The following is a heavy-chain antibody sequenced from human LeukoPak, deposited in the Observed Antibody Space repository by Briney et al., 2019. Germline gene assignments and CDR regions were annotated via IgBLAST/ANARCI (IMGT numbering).Heavy chain of an antibody. CDR1: GFTVSSNY. J-gene: IGHJ4*02. CDR3: ARDPPRPGSCSGDSCANNH. D-gene: IGHD2-15*01. V-gene: IGHV3-66*01. Sequence: PGGSLRLSCAASGFTVSSNYMSWVRQAPGKGLEWVSVIYSGGSTYYADSVKGRFTISRDNSQNTLFLQMDSLRAEDTAVYYCARDPPRPGSCSGDSCANNHWGQGTLVTVSS. CDR2: IYSGGST.